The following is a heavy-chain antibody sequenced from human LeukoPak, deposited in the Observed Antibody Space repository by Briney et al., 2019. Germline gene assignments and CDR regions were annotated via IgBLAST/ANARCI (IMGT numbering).Heavy chain of an antibody. CDR3: ARAPHFFDTSGSRYYFDS. Sequence: PSETLSLTCTVSGDSIRSTTFYWGWIRQPPGKGLEWIGSIYYSGNTYHNPSLMSRVTISVDTSKNQFSLHLSSVTAADTAVYYCARAPHFFDTSGSRYYFDSWGQGALVTVSS. V-gene: IGHV4-39*07. J-gene: IGHJ4*02. D-gene: IGHD3-22*01. CDR2: IYYSGNT. CDR1: GDSIRSTTFY.